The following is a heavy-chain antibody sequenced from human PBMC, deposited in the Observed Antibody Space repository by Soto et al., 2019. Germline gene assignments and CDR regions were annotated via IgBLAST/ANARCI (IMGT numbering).Heavy chain of an antibody. CDR1: GGSINSYY. CDR2: IYYSGST. D-gene: IGHD5-12*01. CDR3: ACVSRWNCGYPAFLDY. J-gene: IGHJ4*01. V-gene: IGHV4-59*01. Sequence: PSETLSLTCTVSGGSINSYYWSWIRQPPGKGLEWIGYIYYSGSTNYSPSLKSRVTISVDTSKNQFSLKLSSVTAADTAVYYCACVSRWNCGYPAFLDYRGQGSL.